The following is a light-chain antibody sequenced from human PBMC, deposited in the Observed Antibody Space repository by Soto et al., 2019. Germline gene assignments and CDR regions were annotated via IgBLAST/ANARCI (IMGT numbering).Light chain of an antibody. CDR2: AAS. Sequence: DIQMTQSPSSLSASVGDRVTITCRASQSISSYLNWYQQKPGKAPKLLIYAASSLQSGVPSRFSGSGSGADFTLTIRSLQPVDFATFYCQQSYSTPYTFAQGTKLEIK. V-gene: IGKV1-39*01. J-gene: IGKJ2*01. CDR1: QSISSY. CDR3: QQSYSTPYT.